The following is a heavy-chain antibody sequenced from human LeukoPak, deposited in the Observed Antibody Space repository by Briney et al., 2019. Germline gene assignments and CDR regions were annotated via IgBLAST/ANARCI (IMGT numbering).Heavy chain of an antibody. J-gene: IGHJ4*02. CDR1: GESFSAYY. Sequence: SETLSLTCAVYGESFSAYYWSWIRQPPGKGLEWIGEINHSGRTIYNPSLTSRVTISVDTSKNQFSLKLSSVTAADTAVYYCAREEGYCSSTSCYSYFDYWGQGTLVTVSS. D-gene: IGHD2-2*02. V-gene: IGHV4-34*01. CDR3: AREEGYCSSTSCYSYFDY. CDR2: INHSGRT.